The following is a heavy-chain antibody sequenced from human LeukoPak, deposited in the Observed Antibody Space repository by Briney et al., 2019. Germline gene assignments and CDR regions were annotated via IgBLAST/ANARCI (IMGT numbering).Heavy chain of an antibody. D-gene: IGHD5-12*01. J-gene: IGHJ4*02. CDR3: ARDGLVATGALDY. Sequence: GGSLRLSCAASGFTFSSCSMNWVRQAPGKGLEWVSSISSSSSYIYYADSVKGRFTISRDNAKNSLYLQMNSLRAEDTAVYYCARDGLVATGALDYWGQGTLVTVSS. CDR1: GFTFSSCS. CDR2: ISSSSSYI. V-gene: IGHV3-21*01.